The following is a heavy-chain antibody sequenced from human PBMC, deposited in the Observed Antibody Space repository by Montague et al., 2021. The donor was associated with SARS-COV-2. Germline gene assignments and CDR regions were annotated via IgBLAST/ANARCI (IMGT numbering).Heavy chain of an antibody. CDR3: AKLVYYDRAY. Sequence: SLRLSCAASGFTFSIYAMTWVRQAPGKGLEWVSAISGSGGSTYYADSVKGRFTISRDNSKDTVYLQMNTLRAEDTAVDYCAKLVYYDRAYWGQGTLVIVSP. CDR1: GFTFSIYA. V-gene: IGHV3-23*01. D-gene: IGHD3-22*01. CDR2: ISGSGGST. J-gene: IGHJ4*02.